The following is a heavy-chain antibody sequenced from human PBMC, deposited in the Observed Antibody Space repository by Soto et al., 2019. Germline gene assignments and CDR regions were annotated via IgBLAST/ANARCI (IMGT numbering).Heavy chain of an antibody. J-gene: IGHJ4*02. CDR2: INAGNGNT. CDR3: ARAIVATIPPRI. Sequence: ASVKVSRKASGYTFTSYAMHWVRQAPGQRLEWMGWINAGNGNTKYSQKLQGRVTITRDTSASTAYMELSSLRSEDTAVYYCARAIVATIPPRIWGQGTLVTVSS. D-gene: IGHD5-12*01. V-gene: IGHV1-3*01. CDR1: GYTFTSYA.